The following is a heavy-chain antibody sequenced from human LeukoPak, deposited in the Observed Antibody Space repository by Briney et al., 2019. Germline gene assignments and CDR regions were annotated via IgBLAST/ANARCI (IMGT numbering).Heavy chain of an antibody. CDR3: ASSSYSSGWRVPRGNWFDP. D-gene: IGHD6-19*01. Sequence: SVKVSCKASGGTFSSYAISWVRQAPGQGLEWMGGIIPIFGTANYAQKFQGRVTITTDESTSTAYIELSSQRSEDTAVYYCASSSYSSGWRVPRGNWFDPWGQGTLVTVSS. CDR1: GGTFSSYA. CDR2: IIPIFGTA. V-gene: IGHV1-69*05. J-gene: IGHJ5*02.